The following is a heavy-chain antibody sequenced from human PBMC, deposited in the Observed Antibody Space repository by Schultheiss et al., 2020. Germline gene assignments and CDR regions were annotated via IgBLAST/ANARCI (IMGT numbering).Heavy chain of an antibody. Sequence: GGSLRLSCAGSGFTFGDHAMHWVRQAPGKGLEWVSAISGSGGSTYYADSVKGRFTISRDNSKNTLYLQMNSLRAEDTAVYYCARDPIAEYYFDYWGQGTLVTVSS. CDR3: ARDPIAEYYFDY. CDR1: GFTFGDHA. J-gene: IGHJ4*02. V-gene: IGHV3-23*01. CDR2: ISGSGGST. D-gene: IGHD6-13*01.